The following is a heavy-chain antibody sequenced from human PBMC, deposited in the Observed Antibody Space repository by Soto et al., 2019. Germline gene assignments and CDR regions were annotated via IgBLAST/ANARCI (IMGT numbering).Heavy chain of an antibody. Sequence: PGESLKISCKGSGYSFTSYWIGWVRQMPGKGLEWMGIIYPGDSDTRYSPSFQGQVTISADKSISTAYLQWSSLKASDTAMYYCARHPILEWLSGHNAFDIWGQGTMVTVSS. CDR3: ARHPILEWLSGHNAFDI. J-gene: IGHJ3*02. CDR2: IYPGDSDT. CDR1: GYSFTSYW. V-gene: IGHV5-51*01. D-gene: IGHD3-3*01.